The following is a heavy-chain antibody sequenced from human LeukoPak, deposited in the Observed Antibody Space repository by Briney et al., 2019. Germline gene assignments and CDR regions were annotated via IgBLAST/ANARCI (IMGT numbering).Heavy chain of an antibody. CDR3: AKMVTMVRGVVSFDY. Sequence: GGSLSLSCAASGFTFSSYAMSWVRQAPGKGLEWVSAISGSGGSTYYADSVKGRFTISRDNSKNTLYLQMNSLRAEDTAVYYCAKMVTMVRGVVSFDYWGQGTLVTVSS. V-gene: IGHV3-23*01. CDR2: ISGSGGST. D-gene: IGHD3-10*01. J-gene: IGHJ4*02. CDR1: GFTFSSYA.